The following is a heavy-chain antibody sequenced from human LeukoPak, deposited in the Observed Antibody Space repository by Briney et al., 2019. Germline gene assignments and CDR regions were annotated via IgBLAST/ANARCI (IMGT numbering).Heavy chain of an antibody. Sequence: PGGSLRLSCAASGFTFSSYWMNWVRQAPRKGLVWVSRIASDGSSTTYADSVKGRFTISRDNSKNTLYLQMISLRAEDTAIYYCVTAGGGYDFRSGYYVWGQGTQVTVSS. CDR2: IASDGSST. V-gene: IGHV3-74*01. D-gene: IGHD3-3*01. CDR1: GFTFSSYW. J-gene: IGHJ4*02. CDR3: VTAGGGYDFRSGYYV.